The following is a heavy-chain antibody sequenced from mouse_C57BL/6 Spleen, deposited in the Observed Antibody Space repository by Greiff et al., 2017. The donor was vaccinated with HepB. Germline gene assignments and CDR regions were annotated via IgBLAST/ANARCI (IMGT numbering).Heavy chain of an antibody. V-gene: IGHV1-59*01. CDR1: GYTFTSYW. CDR3: ARTRDYDYDEHYAMDY. J-gene: IGHJ4*01. CDR2: IDPSDSYT. Sequence: QVQLQQPGAELVRPGTSVKLSCKASGYTFTSYWMHWVKQRPGQGLEWIGVIDPSDSYTNYNQKFKGKATLTVDTSSSTAYMQLSSLTSEDSAVYYCARTRDYDYDEHYAMDYWGQGTSVTVSS. D-gene: IGHD2-4*01.